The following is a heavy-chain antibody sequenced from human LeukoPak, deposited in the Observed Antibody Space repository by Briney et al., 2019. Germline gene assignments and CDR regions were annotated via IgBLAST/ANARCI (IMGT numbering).Heavy chain of an antibody. V-gene: IGHV3-23*01. CDR2: ISGSGGST. J-gene: IGHJ4*02. CDR3: ARTYDSSGYYYEDY. D-gene: IGHD3-22*01. CDR1: GFTFSSYA. Sequence: PGGSLRLSCAASGFTFSSYAMSWVRQAPVKGLEWVSAISGSGGSTYYADSVKGRFTISRDNSKNTLYLQMNSLRAEDTAVYYCARTYDSSGYYYEDYWGQGTLVTVSS.